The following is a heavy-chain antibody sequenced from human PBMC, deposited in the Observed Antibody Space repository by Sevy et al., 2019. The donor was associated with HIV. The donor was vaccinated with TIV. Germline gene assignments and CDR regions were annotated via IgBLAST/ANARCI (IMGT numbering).Heavy chain of an antibody. J-gene: IGHJ4*02. D-gene: IGHD2-15*01. CDR3: ARFVGYCSGGRCSIIDF. V-gene: IGHV3-30*04. Sequence: GGSLRLSCAASGFRLSDHAVSWVCQTPGKGLEWLAVISYNGRNQYYADSVKGRFTISKDDSKNTLYLQLNSLRAEDTAVYYCARFVGYCSGGRCSIIDFWGQGTLVTVSS. CDR2: ISYNGRNQ. CDR1: GFRLSDHA.